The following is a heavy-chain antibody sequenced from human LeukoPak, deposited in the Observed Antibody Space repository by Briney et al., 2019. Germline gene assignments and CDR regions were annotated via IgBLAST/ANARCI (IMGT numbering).Heavy chain of an antibody. CDR3: ARGSTGAWDF. D-gene: IGHD7-27*01. J-gene: IGHJ4*02. V-gene: IGHV4-59*09. Sequence: LEWIGYTHYNGNTNYNPSLKSRVTTSLDTSKNQLSLRLSSVTAADTAVYYCARGSTGAWDFWGQGILVTVSS. CDR2: THYNGNT.